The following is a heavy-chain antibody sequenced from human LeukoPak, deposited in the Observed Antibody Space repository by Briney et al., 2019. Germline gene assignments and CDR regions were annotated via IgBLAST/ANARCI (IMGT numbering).Heavy chain of an antibody. CDR2: ISSSSSYI. Sequence: GGSLRLSCAASGFTFSSYSMNWVRQAPGKGLEWVSSISSSSSYIYYADSVKGRFTISRDNAKNSLYLQMNSLRAEDTAVYYCARVSVAGDYYYYYMDVWGKGTTVTVSS. CDR3: ARVSVAGDYYYYYMDV. D-gene: IGHD6-19*01. CDR1: GFTFSSYS. J-gene: IGHJ6*03. V-gene: IGHV3-21*01.